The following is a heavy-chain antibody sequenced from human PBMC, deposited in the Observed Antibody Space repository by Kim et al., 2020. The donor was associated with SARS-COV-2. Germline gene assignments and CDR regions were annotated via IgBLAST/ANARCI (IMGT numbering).Heavy chain of an antibody. CDR2: SST. CDR3: ARELIAFDI. V-gene: IGHV3-74*01. J-gene: IGHJ3*02. Sequence: SSTSYADSVKGRFTISRDNAKNTLYLQMNSLRAEDTAVYYCARELIAFDIWGQGTMVTVSS.